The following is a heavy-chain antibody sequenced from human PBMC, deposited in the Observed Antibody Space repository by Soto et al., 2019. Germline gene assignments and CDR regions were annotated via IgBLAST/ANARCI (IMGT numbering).Heavy chain of an antibody. D-gene: IGHD2-15*01. Sequence: GESLKISCAASGFTFSNAWMSWVRQAPGKGLEWVGRIKSKTDGGTTDYAAPVKGRFTISRDDSKNTLYLQMNSLKTEDTAVYYCTTTGYPYCSGGSCYLAFDIWGQGTMVTGSS. J-gene: IGHJ3*02. V-gene: IGHV3-15*01. CDR3: TTTGYPYCSGGSCYLAFDI. CDR2: IKSKTDGGTT. CDR1: GFTFSNAW.